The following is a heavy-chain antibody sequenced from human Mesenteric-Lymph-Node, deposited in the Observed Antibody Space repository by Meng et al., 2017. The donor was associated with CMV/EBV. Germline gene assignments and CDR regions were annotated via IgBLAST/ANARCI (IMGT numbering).Heavy chain of an antibody. CDR2: VYSGGDTT. D-gene: IGHD1-26*01. CDR3: ARVRSGSLDY. Sequence: GESLKISCAASGFTFSSYWMSWVRQAPGKGLEWISIVYSGGDTTYYADSVKGRFTISRDNSKNTLFLQMNSLRAEDTAIYYCARVRSGSLDYWGQGALVTVSS. J-gene: IGHJ4*02. CDR1: GFTFSSYW. V-gene: IGHV3-23*03.